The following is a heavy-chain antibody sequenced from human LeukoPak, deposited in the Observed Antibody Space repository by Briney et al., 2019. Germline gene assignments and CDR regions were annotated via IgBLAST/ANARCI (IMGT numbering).Heavy chain of an antibody. J-gene: IGHJ4*02. V-gene: IGHV3-48*01. D-gene: IGHD5-24*01. CDR2: ISSSSSTI. Sequence: PGGSLRLSCAASGFTFNNYSMNWVRQAPGKGLEWVSYISSSSSTIYYADSVKGRFTISRDNAKNSLYLQMNSLRAEDTAVYYCARERDGYNDDYWGQGTLVTVSS. CDR1: GFTFNNYS. CDR3: ARERDGYNDDY.